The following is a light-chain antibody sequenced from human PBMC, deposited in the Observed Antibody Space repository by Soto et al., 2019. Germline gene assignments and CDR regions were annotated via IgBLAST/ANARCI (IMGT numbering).Light chain of an antibody. Sequence: EIVMTQSPATLSVSPGERATLSCRASQSVSSNLAWYQQKPGQAPRLLIYAASTRATGVPARFSGSGSGTEFTLTITSLQSEDFAVYFCQQYANWPPVIFGGGTKVDIK. CDR1: QSVSSN. CDR2: AAS. CDR3: QQYANWPPVI. V-gene: IGKV3-15*01. J-gene: IGKJ4*01.